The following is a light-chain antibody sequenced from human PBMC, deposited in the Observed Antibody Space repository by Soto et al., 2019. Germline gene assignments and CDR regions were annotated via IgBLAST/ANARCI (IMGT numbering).Light chain of an antibody. Sequence: DIQMTQSPSTLSGSVGDRVTITCRASQTISSWLAWYQQKPGKAPKLLIHKASTLKSGVPSRFSGSGSGTEFTLTISSLQPEDFATYYCQQYDSFSVTFGQGTKVDIK. CDR3: QQYDSFSVT. V-gene: IGKV1-5*03. CDR1: QTISSW. J-gene: IGKJ1*01. CDR2: KAS.